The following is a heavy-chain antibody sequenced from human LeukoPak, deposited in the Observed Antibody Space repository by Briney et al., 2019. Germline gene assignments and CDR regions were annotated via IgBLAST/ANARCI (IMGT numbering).Heavy chain of an antibody. V-gene: IGHV4-4*09. D-gene: IGHD3-3*01. CDR2: IYTSGST. CDR1: GGSISSYY. CDR3: ARHYYDSWSGYYTNNWFDP. Sequence: SETLSLTCTVSGGSISSYYWSWIRQPPGKGLEWIGYIYTSGSTNYNPSLKSRVTISVDTSKNQFSLKLSSVTAADTAVYYCARHYYDSWSGYYTNNWFDPWGQGTLVTVSS. J-gene: IGHJ5*02.